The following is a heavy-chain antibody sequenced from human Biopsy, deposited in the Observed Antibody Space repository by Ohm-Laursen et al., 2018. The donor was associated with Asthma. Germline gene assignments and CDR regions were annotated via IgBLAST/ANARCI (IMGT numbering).Heavy chain of an antibody. CDR2: LHYSGST. J-gene: IGHJ4*02. V-gene: IGHV4-59*01. Sequence: TLSLTCTVSGVSIRSYSWTWLRQPPGKGLVWIGNLHYSGSTYSNPSLKSRVTISVDTSKKQIYLRLSSVIAADTAVYYCAGFCSGGNCPDHWGQGTLVTVSS. CDR3: AGFCSGGNCPDH. CDR1: GVSIRSYS. D-gene: IGHD2-15*01.